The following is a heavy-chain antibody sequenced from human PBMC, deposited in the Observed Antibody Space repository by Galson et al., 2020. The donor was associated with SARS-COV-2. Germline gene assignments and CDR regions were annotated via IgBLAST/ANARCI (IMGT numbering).Heavy chain of an antibody. D-gene: IGHD2-15*01. CDR2: IRSSGSYI. Sequence: NSGGSLRLSCAASGFTFSDYFMSWVRQAPGKGLEWVSYIRSSGSYINYADSVKGRFPISRDNAKNSLNLQMNSLRVEDTAVYYCARVGDCSGGICYGAEYFQHWGQGTLVTVSS. V-gene: IGHV3-11*04. J-gene: IGHJ1*01. CDR3: ARVGDCSGGICYGAEYFQH. CDR1: GFTFSDYF.